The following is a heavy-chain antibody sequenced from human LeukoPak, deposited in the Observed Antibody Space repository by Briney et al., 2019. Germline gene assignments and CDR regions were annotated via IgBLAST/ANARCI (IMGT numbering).Heavy chain of an antibody. D-gene: IGHD3-10*01. V-gene: IGHV3-23*01. CDR3: ARKAGYYYGSGDY. CDR2: IGGSGGST. CDR1: GFTFSSYG. Sequence: GGSLRLSCAAPGFTFSSYGMSWVRQAPGKGLEWVSTIGGSGGSTYYADSVKGRFTISRDNSKNTLYLQMNSLRAEDTAVYYCARKAGYYYGSGDYWGQGTLVTVSS. J-gene: IGHJ4*02.